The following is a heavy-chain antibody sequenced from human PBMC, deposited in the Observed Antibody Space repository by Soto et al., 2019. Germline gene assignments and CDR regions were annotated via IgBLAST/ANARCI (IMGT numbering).Heavy chain of an antibody. D-gene: IGHD2-21*01. Sequence: EVHLVQSGAEVKKPGESLQISCLGSGYNFDTYWIGWVRQKPGKGLEWMGIIYPGDSDTRYTPSFEGPITISADKSITTAYLQWSSLKGSDTAIYYCARGGFDTSGDFDHWGQRPLVIVSS. J-gene: IGHJ4*02. V-gene: IGHV5-51*01. CDR1: GYNFDTYW. CDR3: ARGGFDTSGDFDH. CDR2: IYPGDSDT.